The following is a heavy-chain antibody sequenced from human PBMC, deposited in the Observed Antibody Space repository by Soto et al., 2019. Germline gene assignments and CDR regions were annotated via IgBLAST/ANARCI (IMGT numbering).Heavy chain of an antibody. CDR1: GGSISSGGYY. Sequence: SETLSLTCTVSGGSISSGGYYWSWIRQHPGKGLEWIGYIYYSGSTYYNPSLKSRVTISVDTSKNQFSLKLSSVTAADTAVYYCARGIRDPVWFDPWGQGTLGTVSS. CDR2: IYYSGST. CDR3: ARGIRDPVWFDP. D-gene: IGHD2-15*01. V-gene: IGHV4-31*03. J-gene: IGHJ5*02.